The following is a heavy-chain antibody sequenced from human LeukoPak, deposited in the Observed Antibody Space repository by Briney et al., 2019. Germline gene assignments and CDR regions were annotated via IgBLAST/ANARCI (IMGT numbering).Heavy chain of an antibody. CDR3: AKVAAGVAWFDP. CDR2: ISYDGSNK. CDR1: GFTFSSYG. D-gene: IGHD6-13*01. V-gene: IGHV3-30*18. J-gene: IGHJ5*02. Sequence: GGSLRLSCAASGFTFSSYGMHWVRQAPGKGLEWVAVISYDGSNKYYADSVKGRFTISRDNSKNTLYLQMNSLRAEDTAVYYCAKVAAGVAWFDPWGQGTLVTVSS.